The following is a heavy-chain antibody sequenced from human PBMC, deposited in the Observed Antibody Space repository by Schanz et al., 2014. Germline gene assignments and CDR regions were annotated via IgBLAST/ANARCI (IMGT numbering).Heavy chain of an antibody. Sequence: QVQLVESGGGVVQPGRSLRLSCAAYGFTLSSYAMHWVRQAPGKGLEWVAVISYDGSNKYYADSVKGRFTISRDNSKNILYLQMNSLRAEDTAVYYCARDAADFYDILTEEDYWGQGTLVTVSS. V-gene: IGHV3-30-3*01. CDR1: GFTLSSYA. CDR2: ISYDGSNK. CDR3: ARDAADFYDILTEEDY. D-gene: IGHD3-9*01. J-gene: IGHJ4*02.